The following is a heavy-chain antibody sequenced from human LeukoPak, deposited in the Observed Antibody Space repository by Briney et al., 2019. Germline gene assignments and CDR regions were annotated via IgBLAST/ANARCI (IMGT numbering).Heavy chain of an antibody. D-gene: IGHD6-19*01. V-gene: IGHV1-18*01. Sequence: AASVKVSCKASGYTFTSYGISWVRQAPGQGLEWMGWISAYNGNTNYAQKLQGRVTMTTDTSTRTAYMELRSLRSDDTAVYYCARDGRFYSSGWKPFDYWGQGTLVTVSS. CDR3: ARDGRFYSSGWKPFDY. CDR2: ISAYNGNT. J-gene: IGHJ4*02. CDR1: GYTFTSYG.